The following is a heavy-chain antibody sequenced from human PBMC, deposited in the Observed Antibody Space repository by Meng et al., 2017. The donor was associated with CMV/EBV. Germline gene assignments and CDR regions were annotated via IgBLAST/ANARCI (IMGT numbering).Heavy chain of an antibody. CDR1: GFSLSTMGGG. V-gene: IGHV2-5*02. Sequence: QITLRESGPTLVKPTQTLKLTCTFSGFSLSTMGGGGGWIRQPPGEALEWLALIYWDDDKRYSPSLKSRLTITKDTSKNQVVLTMTNMDPVDTATYYCGGGYSYGFSYWGQGTLVTVS. CDR2: IYWDDDK. CDR3: GGGYSYGFSY. D-gene: IGHD5-18*01. J-gene: IGHJ4*02.